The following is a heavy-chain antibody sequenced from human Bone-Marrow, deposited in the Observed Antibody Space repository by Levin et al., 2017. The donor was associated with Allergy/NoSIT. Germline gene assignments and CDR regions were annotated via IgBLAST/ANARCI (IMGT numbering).Heavy chain of an antibody. CDR3: AREVIPRGSSRQWLPLDWFDP. CDR1: GYSFTHYA. V-gene: IGHV1-3*01. CDR2: INPVNGNT. Sequence: ASVKVSCKASGYSFTHYAIHWVRQAPGQRREWMGWINPVNGNTKYSQYFQGRVTITKDTSASTVYVELSSLRSEDTAVYYCAREVIPRGSSRQWLPLDWFDPWGQGTLVTVSS. J-gene: IGHJ5*02. D-gene: IGHD5-12*01.